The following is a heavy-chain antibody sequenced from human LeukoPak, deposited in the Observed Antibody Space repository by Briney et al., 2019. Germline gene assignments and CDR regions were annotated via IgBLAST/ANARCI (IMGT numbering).Heavy chain of an antibody. J-gene: IGHJ4*02. CDR1: GFTFSSYA. V-gene: IGHV3-23*01. D-gene: IGHD2-2*01. CDR3: AKDQSSDIVVVPAAPLDY. CDR2: ISGSGGST. Sequence: GGSLRLSCAASGFTFSSYAMSWVRQAPGKGLEWVSAISGSGGSTYYADSVKGRFTISRDNSKNTLYLQMNSLRAEDTAVYYCAKDQSSDIVVVPAAPLDYWGQGTLVTVSS.